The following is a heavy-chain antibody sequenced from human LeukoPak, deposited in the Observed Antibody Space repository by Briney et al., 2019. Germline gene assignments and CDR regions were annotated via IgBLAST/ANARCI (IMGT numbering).Heavy chain of an antibody. CDR3: ARRARDWYSPIEY. J-gene: IGHJ4*02. CDR2: THASGSF. D-gene: IGHD2-21*02. Sequence: SETLSLTCTVSGDSISSDTYYWSWIRQPAGKELQWIGRTHASGSFMYNPSLKSRLTISIDTSKKQFSLKLSSVTDADTAVYYCARRARDWYSPIEYWGPGTLVTVSS. CDR1: GDSISSDTYY. V-gene: IGHV4-61*02.